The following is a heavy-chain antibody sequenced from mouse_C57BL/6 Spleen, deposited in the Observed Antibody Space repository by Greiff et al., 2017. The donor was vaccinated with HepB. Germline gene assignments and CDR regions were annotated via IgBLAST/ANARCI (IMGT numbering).Heavy chain of an antibody. CDR2: ISYDGSN. CDR3: ARAHYDRYFDV. J-gene: IGHJ1*03. V-gene: IGHV3-6*01. Sequence: DVKLQESGPGLVKPSQSLSLTCSVTGYSITIGYYWNWIRQFPGNKLEWMGYISYDGSNNYNPSLKNRISITRDTSKNQFFLKLNSVTTEDTATYYCARAHYDRYFDVWGTGTTVTVSS. CDR1: GYSITIGYY. D-gene: IGHD2-4*01.